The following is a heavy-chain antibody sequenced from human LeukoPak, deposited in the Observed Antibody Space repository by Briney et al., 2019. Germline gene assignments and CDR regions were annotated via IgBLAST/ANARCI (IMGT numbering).Heavy chain of an antibody. J-gene: IGHJ4*02. CDR2: ISGSGGST. Sequence: PGGSLRLSCAAFGFTVSVNYMSWVRQAPGKGLEWVSAISGSGGSTYYADSVKGRFTISRDNSKNTLYLQMNSLRAEDTAVYYCAKIRTPLWFGPADYWGQGTLVTVSS. D-gene: IGHD3-10*01. CDR1: GFTVSVNY. V-gene: IGHV3-23*01. CDR3: AKIRTPLWFGPADY.